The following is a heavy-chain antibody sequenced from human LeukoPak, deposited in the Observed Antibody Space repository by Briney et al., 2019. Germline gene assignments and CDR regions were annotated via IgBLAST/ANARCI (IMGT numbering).Heavy chain of an antibody. J-gene: IGHJ4*02. V-gene: IGHV3-30*14. Sequence: GGSLRLSCAASGFTFSAYAIHWVRQAPGKGLEWVAVISFDGKNKFYADSVKGRFTISRDNSKDTLYLQMNSLRAEDTAVYYCARRGDGGRSFDYWGQGTLVTVSS. CDR1: GFTFSAYA. CDR2: ISFDGKNK. CDR3: ARRGDGGRSFDY. D-gene: IGHD4-23*01.